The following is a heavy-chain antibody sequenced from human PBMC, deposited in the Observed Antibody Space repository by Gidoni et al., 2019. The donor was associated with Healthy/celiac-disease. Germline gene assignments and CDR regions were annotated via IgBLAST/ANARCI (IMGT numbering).Heavy chain of an antibody. CDR3: ARVNSGFDY. D-gene: IGHD2-21*01. CDR1: GFTFSSYS. Sequence: EVQLVESGGGLFQPGGSRDLPCQASGFTFSSYSMNWVRQAPGKGLEWVSYISSSSSTIYYADSVKGRFTISRDNAKNSLYLQMNSLRDEDTAVYYCARVNSGFDYWGQGTLVTVSS. V-gene: IGHV3-48*02. CDR2: ISSSSSTI. J-gene: IGHJ4*02.